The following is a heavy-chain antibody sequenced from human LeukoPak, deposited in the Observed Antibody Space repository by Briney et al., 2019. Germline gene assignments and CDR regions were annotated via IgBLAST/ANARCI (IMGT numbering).Heavy chain of an antibody. D-gene: IGHD3-16*01. J-gene: IGHJ4*02. CDR3: ANGGGFVIFDY. Sequence: GGSLRLSCAASGFTFSSYGMHWVRQAPGKGLEWVAVISYDGSNKYYADSVKGRFTISRDNSKSTLYLQMNSLRAEDTAVYYCANGGGFVIFDYWGQGTLVTVSS. CDR1: GFTFSSYG. CDR2: ISYDGSNK. V-gene: IGHV3-30*18.